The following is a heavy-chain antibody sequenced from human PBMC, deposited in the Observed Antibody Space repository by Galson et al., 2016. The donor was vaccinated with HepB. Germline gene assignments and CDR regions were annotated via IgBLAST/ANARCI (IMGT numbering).Heavy chain of an antibody. Sequence: TLSLTCAVYGESFSHYYWSWVRQPPGKGLEWIGEVNQNGATTYNPSLESRVTISVDTSKNQFSLKLSSVTAADTAVYYCARVHRGYDFWSGRLYYFDYWGQGTLVTVSS. V-gene: IGHV4-34*01. J-gene: IGHJ4*02. CDR2: VNQNGAT. D-gene: IGHD3-3*01. CDR1: GESFSHYY. CDR3: ARVHRGYDFWSGRLYYFDY.